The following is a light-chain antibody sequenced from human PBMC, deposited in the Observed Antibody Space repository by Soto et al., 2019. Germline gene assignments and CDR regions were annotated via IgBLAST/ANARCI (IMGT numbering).Light chain of an antibody. Sequence: DIVLTQSPGTLSLSPGERATLSCGASQSINSRSLAWYQQKPGQAPRLLIYDASSRATGIPDRFSASGSGTDFTITISSLEPEDFAVYYCQQYVASPYTFGQGTKVDI. CDR2: DAS. CDR3: QQYVASPYT. J-gene: IGKJ2*01. CDR1: QSINSRS. V-gene: IGKV3-20*01.